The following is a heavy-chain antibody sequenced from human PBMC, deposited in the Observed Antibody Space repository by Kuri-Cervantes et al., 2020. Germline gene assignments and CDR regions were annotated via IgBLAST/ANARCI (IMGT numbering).Heavy chain of an antibody. V-gene: IGHV4-34*01. D-gene: IGHD3-22*01. CDR3: ASAMIDIDLEYFQH. CDR2: INHSGST. CDR1: GGSFSGYY. Sequence: SETLSLTCAVYGGSFSGYYWSWIRQPPGKGLEWIGEINHSGSTAYNPSLKSRVTISVDTSKNQFSLKLSSVTAADTAVYYCASAMIDIDLEYFQHWGQGTLVTVSS. J-gene: IGHJ1*01.